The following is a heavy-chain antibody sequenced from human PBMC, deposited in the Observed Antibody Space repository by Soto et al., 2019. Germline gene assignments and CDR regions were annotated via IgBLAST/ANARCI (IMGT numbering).Heavy chain of an antibody. CDR3: ARDRLPVYYDILTGPNWFDP. Sequence: TGGSLRLSCAASGFTFSSYSMNWVRQAPGKGLEWVSSISSSSSYIYYADSVKGRFTISRDNAKNSLYLQMNSLRAEDTAVYYCARDRLPVYYDILTGPNWFDPWGQGTLVTVSS. D-gene: IGHD3-9*01. CDR2: ISSSSSYI. J-gene: IGHJ5*02. V-gene: IGHV3-21*01. CDR1: GFTFSSYS.